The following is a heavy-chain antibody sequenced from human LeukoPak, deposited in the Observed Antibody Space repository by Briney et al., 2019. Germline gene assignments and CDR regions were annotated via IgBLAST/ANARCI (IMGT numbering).Heavy chain of an antibody. V-gene: IGHV3-74*01. D-gene: IGHD6-13*01. CDR2: IKSDGSNT. CDR3: ARGGYDGSGRYYFDS. CDR1: GFTFSSYW. J-gene: IGHJ4*02. Sequence: PGGSLRLSCAASGFTFSSYWMHWVRQAPGKGLVWVSRIKSDGSNTNYADSVKGRFTISRDNAKNPLHLQMNSLRAEDTAVYYYARGGYDGSGRYYFDSWGQGTLVTVAS.